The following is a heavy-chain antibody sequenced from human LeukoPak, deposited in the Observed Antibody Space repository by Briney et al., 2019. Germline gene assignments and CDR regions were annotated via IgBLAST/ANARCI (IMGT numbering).Heavy chain of an antibody. Sequence: SETLSLTCTVSGGSISSGGYYWSWIRQHPGKGLEWIGYIYYSGSTNYNPSLKSRVTISVDTSKNQFSLKLSSVTAADTAVYYCARGGGEAVTTGYYYYGMDVWGQGTMVTVSS. CDR3: ARGGGEAVTTGYYYYGMDV. J-gene: IGHJ6*02. CDR2: IYYSGST. CDR1: GGSISSGGYY. V-gene: IGHV4-30-4*08. D-gene: IGHD4-17*01.